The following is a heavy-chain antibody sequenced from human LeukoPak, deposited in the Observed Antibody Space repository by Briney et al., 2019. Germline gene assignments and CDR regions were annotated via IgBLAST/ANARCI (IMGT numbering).Heavy chain of an antibody. CDR2: IYYSGST. J-gene: IGHJ4*02. CDR1: GGSISSSSYY. V-gene: IGHV4-39*07. Sequence: SETLSLTCTVSGGSISSSSYYWGWIRQPPGKGLEWIGSIYYSGSTYYNPPLKSRVTISVDTSKNQFSLKLSSVTAADTAVYYCAELSGDYAGYWGQGTLVTVSS. D-gene: IGHD1-26*01. CDR3: AELSGDYAGY.